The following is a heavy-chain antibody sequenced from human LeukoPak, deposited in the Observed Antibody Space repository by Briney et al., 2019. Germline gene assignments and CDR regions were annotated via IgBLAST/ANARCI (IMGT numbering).Heavy chain of an antibody. Sequence: SETLSLTCTVSGGSISSSSYYWGWIRQPPGKGLEWIGSIYFSGSTYYNPSLKSRVTISVDTSKNQFSLKLSSVTDADTAVYYCARDGMWFGEFRFDYWGQGTLVTVSS. D-gene: IGHD3-10*01. CDR2: IYFSGST. CDR1: GGSISSSSYY. V-gene: IGHV4-39*07. CDR3: ARDGMWFGEFRFDY. J-gene: IGHJ4*02.